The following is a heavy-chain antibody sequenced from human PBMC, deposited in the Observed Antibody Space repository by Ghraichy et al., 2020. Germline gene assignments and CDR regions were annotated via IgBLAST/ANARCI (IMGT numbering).Heavy chain of an antibody. CDR2: ITDNGGTT. V-gene: IGHV3-23*01. CDR1: GFTFRTYA. Sequence: GGSLRLSCAASGFTFRTYAMSWVRQAPGKGLEWVSAITDNGGTTYDAESVKGRFTISRDNSKNTLFLQMNSLRGEDTAVYYCAKFARDWPNEYLQHWGQGALFTVSS. CDR3: AKFARDWPNEYLQH. D-gene: IGHD3/OR15-3a*01. J-gene: IGHJ1*01.